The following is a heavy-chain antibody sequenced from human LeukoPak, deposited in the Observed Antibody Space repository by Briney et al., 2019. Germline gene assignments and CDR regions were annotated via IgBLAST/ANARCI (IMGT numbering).Heavy chain of an antibody. Sequence: PGGSLRLSCAASGLTFSSYAMTWVRQAPGKGLEWVSVISGSSGGTYYADSVKGRFIISRDNFKNTVYLQMNSLRAEDTAVYYCAKEDDFGNHFDYWGQGTLVTVSS. CDR2: ISGSSGGT. D-gene: IGHD4-11*01. J-gene: IGHJ4*02. V-gene: IGHV3-23*01. CDR3: AKEDDFGNHFDY. CDR1: GLTFSSYA.